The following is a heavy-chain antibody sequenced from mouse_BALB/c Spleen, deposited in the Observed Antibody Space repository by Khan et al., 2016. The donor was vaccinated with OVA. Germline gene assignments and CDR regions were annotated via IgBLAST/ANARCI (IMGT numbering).Heavy chain of an antibody. D-gene: IGHD2-14*01. CDR3: AREAYRYDEYYFDY. CDR2: ISSGGST. V-gene: IGHV5-6-5*01. J-gene: IGHJ2*01. CDR1: EFTFGSYV. Sequence: EVELVESGGSSVKPGGSLKLSCAVSEFTFGSYVMSWVRQTQEKRLEWVASISSGGSTYYPDSVKGRFTISRDNARNIVNLQMSSLRSEDMAIYYCAREAYRYDEYYFDYWGQGTTLTVSS.